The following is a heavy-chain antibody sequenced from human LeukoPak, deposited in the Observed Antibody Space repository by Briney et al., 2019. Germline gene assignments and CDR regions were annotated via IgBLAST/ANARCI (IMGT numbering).Heavy chain of an antibody. Sequence: ASVKVSCKPSGYTFTGYYMHCVRQAPGQGLEWMGWINPNSGGTNYAQKFQGRVTMSRDTTISTGYMVLSRLRSDDTAVYYCARDLVYYDSSVYPLNWGQGTLVTVSS. V-gene: IGHV1-2*02. CDR3: ARDLVYYDSSVYPLN. CDR1: GYTFTGYY. CDR2: INPNSGGT. J-gene: IGHJ4*02. D-gene: IGHD3-22*01.